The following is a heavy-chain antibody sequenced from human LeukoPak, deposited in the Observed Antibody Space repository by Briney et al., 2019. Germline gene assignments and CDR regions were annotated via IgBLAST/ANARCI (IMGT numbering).Heavy chain of an antibody. D-gene: IGHD3-22*01. V-gene: IGHV4-34*01. J-gene: IGHJ4*02. CDR1: GGSFSGYY. Sequence: SETLSLTCAVYGGSFSGYYWSWIRQPPGKGLEWIGEINHSGSTNYNPSLKSRVTISVDTSKNQFSLKLSSVTAADRAVYYCARLYYDSSGYYAPFDYWGQGTLVTVSS. CDR2: INHSGST. CDR3: ARLYYDSSGYYAPFDY.